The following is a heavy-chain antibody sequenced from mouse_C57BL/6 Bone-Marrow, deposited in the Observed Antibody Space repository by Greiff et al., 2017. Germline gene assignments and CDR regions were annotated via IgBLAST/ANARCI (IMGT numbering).Heavy chain of an antibody. CDR2: IDPSDSYT. J-gene: IGHJ2*01. CDR1: GYTFTSYC. V-gene: IGHV1-59*01. D-gene: IGHD2-1*01. Sequence: QVQLQQSGAELVRPGTSVKLSCKASGYTFTSYCMHWVKQRPGQGLEWIGVIDPSDSYTNYNQKFKGKATLTVDTSSSTAYMQLSSLTSEDSAVYDCARKIYCGNPFDYWGQGTTLTVSS. CDR3: ARKIYCGNPFDY.